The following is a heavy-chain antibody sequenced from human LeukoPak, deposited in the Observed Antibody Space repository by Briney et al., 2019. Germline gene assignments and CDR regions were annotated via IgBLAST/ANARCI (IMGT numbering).Heavy chain of an antibody. CDR1: GFTFSNYW. CDR2: IKQDGSEK. CDR3: ARSSGWYGAIDY. D-gene: IGHD6-19*01. Sequence: GGSLRLSCAASGFTFSNYWLTWVRQALGQGLEWVANIKQDGSEKHYVDSVKGRFTISRDNAKNSLYLQMNSLRAEDTAVYYCARSSGWYGAIDYWGQGTLVTVSS. V-gene: IGHV3-7*01. J-gene: IGHJ4*02.